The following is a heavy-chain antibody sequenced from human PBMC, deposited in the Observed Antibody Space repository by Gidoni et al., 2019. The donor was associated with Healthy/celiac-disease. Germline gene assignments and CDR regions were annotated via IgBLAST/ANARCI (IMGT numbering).Heavy chain of an antibody. CDR3: ARSLYGFWSGNAFDI. V-gene: IGHV1-69*06. CDR2: IIPIFGTA. J-gene: IGHJ3*02. Sequence: QVQLVQSGAEVQKPGSSVKVSCKASGGTFSSYAISWVRQAPGQGLERRGGIIPIFGTANYAQQFQGRVTITADKSTSTAYMELSSLRSEDTAVYYCARSLYGFWSGNAFDIWGQGTMVTVSS. CDR1: GGTFSSYA. D-gene: IGHD3-3*01.